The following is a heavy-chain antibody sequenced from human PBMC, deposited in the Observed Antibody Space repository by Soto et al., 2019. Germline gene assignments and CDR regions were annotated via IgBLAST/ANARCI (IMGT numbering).Heavy chain of an antibody. D-gene: IGHD2-15*01. V-gene: IGHV4-30-4*01. CDR3: ARDLAYCASGSCYAKWGS. Sequence: PSETLSLTCTVSGGTITSDDYHWTWIRQPPGKGLEWIGFIYYSGTYYNPSLRGRVTISVDTPKNEFSLKLSSVTAADTAVYYCARDLAYCASGSCYAKWGSWGQGTLVTVSS. CDR2: IYYSGT. CDR1: GGTITSDDYH. J-gene: IGHJ4*02.